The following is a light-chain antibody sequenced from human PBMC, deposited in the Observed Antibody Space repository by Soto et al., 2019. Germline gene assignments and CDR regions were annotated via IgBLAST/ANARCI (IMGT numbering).Light chain of an antibody. V-gene: IGKV3-11*01. CDR3: QQRSNWPST. CDR2: DAS. CDR1: QSVSTY. Sequence: EIVLTQSPVTLSLSPGERATLSCRASQSVSTYLAWYQQKPGRAPRLLIYDASSRATGIPARFSGSGSGTDFTLTISCLEPEDFAVYYCQQRSNWPSTFGGGTKVEIK. J-gene: IGKJ4*01.